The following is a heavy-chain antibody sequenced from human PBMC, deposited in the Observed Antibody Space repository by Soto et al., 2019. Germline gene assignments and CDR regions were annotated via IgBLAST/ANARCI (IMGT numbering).Heavy chain of an antibody. D-gene: IGHD3-22*01. CDR1: GFTFSYYY. J-gene: IGHJ6*02. V-gene: IGHV3-11*01. CDR3: AGGYYDSSGYYAIYYYYGMDV. CDR2: ISSSGSTI. Sequence: GGSLRLSCAASGFTFSYYYMSWIRQAPGKGLEWVSYISSSGSTIYYADSVKGRFTISRDNAKNSLYLQMNSLRAEDTAVYYCAGGYYDSSGYYAIYYYYGMDVWGQGTTVTVSS.